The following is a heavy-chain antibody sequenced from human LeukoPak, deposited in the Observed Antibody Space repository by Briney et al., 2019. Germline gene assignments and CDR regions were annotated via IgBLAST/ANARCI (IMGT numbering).Heavy chain of an antibody. D-gene: IGHD3-10*01. V-gene: IGHV4-4*07. CDR3: ARGRASYDY. J-gene: IGHJ4*02. CDR2: IYNSGTT. Sequence: PSETLSLTCTVSGGSISNYYWTWIRQPAGKGLEWIGRIYNSGTTNYNPSLKSRVTISVDTSKNQFSLKLSSVTAADTGVYYCARGRASYDYWGQGTLVTVSS. CDR1: GGSISNYY.